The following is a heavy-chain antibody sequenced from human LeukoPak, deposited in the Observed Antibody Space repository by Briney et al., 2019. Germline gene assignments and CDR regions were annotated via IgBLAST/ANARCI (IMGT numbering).Heavy chain of an antibody. V-gene: IGHV4-59*01. D-gene: IGHD3-22*01. CDR1: GGSTSSYY. CDR2: IHYSGCT. J-gene: IGHJ3*02. CDR3: ARSGYYYDSSGYSHAFDI. Sequence: SETLSLTCTVSGGSTSSYYWSWIRQPPGKGLEWIGYIHYSGCTNYNPSLKSRVTISVDTSKNQFSLKLSSVTAADTAVYYCARSGYYYDSSGYSHAFDIWGQGTMVTVSS.